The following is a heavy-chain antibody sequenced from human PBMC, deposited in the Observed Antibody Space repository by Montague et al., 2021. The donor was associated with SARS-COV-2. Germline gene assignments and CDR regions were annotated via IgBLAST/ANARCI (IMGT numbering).Heavy chain of an antibody. V-gene: IGHV3-74*03. Sequence: SLRLSCAASGFTFSNHWMHWVRQPPGKGLVWVSRITTDATNTAYADSVKGRFTVSRDNAKNTLYLQMNSLRVEDTAVYYCARDKGAATPFVPWGQGTLVTVSS. CDR3: ARDKGAATPFVP. CDR2: ITTDATNT. J-gene: IGHJ5*02. CDR1: GFTFSNHW. D-gene: IGHD4/OR15-4a*01.